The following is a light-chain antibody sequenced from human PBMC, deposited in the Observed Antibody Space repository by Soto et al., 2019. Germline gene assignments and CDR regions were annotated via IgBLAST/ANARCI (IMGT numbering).Light chain of an antibody. J-gene: IGLJ1*01. CDR3: CSYAGSNVFV. CDR1: NSDIGNYNI. CDR2: EVT. V-gene: IGLV2-23*02. Sequence: QSVLTQPASVSGSPGQSITISCTGSNSDIGNYNIVSWYQQHPDKAPQLIIYEVTKRPSAVSNRFSGSKAGNTTSLTISGLQAEDEGDYHCCSYAGSNVFVFGPGTKVTVL.